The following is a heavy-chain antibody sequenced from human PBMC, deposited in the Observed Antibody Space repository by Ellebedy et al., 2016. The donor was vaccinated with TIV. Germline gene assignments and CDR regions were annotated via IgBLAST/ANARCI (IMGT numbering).Heavy chain of an antibody. V-gene: IGHV3-23*01. D-gene: IGHD4-23*01. Sequence: GESLKISCAASGFTFSSYAMSWVRQAPGKGLEWVSASSGSGGSTYYADSVKGRFTISRDNSKNTLYLQMNSLRAEDTAVYYCARGGGYYYYGMDVWGQGTTVTVSS. J-gene: IGHJ6*02. CDR2: SSGSGGST. CDR3: ARGGGYYYYGMDV. CDR1: GFTFSSYA.